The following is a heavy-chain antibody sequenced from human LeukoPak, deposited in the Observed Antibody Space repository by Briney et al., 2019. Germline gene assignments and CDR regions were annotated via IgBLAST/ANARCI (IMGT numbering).Heavy chain of an antibody. CDR3: AKEGGYGELSSYFDY. CDR1: EFTFSSYE. Sequence: GGSLRLSCAASEFTFSSYEMNWVRQAPGKGLQWISYISSGGSTIYYADSVKGRFTISRDNSKNTLYLQMNSLRAEDTAVYYCAKEGGYGELSSYFDYWGQGTLVTVSS. D-gene: IGHD3-16*02. J-gene: IGHJ4*02. V-gene: IGHV3-48*03. CDR2: ISSGGSTI.